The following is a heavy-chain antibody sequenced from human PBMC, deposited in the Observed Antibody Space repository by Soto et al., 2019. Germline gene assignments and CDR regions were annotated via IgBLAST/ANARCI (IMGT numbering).Heavy chain of an antibody. Sequence: QVQLVQSGAEVKKPGSSVTVSCKASGGTFNNHAINWVRQAPGQGLEWMGGIIPIIGKSNCAQKFQGRVTNTTDESTRTAYRELSSLRSEDTAVNYCEIGTMREMAIILRYGWFNPWGQGNLVTVSS. V-gene: IGHV1-69*01. J-gene: IGHJ5*02. D-gene: IGHD3-9*01. CDR1: GGTFNNHA. CDR3: EIGTMREMAIILRYGWFNP. CDR2: IIPIIGKS.